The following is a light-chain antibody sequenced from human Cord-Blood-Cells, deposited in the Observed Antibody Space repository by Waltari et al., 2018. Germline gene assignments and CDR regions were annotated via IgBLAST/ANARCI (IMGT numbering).Light chain of an antibody. CDR1: QSISSW. Sequence: DIQMTKSPSPLSASEGDRVTITCRASQSISSWLAWYQQKPGKAPKLLIYDASSLESGVPSRFSGIGSGTEFTLTISSLQPDDFATYCCQQYNSYSGTCGQGTKVEIK. J-gene: IGKJ1*01. V-gene: IGKV1-5*01. CDR2: DAS. CDR3: QQYNSYSGT.